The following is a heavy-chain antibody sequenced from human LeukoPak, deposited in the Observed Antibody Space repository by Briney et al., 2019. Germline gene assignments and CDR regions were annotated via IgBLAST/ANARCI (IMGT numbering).Heavy chain of an antibody. CDR2: ITGSGGST. CDR3: AKGLSVASSFIDY. CDR1: GFTFSSNA. V-gene: IGHV3-23*01. D-gene: IGHD2-15*01. J-gene: IGHJ4*02. Sequence: GGSLRLSCAASGFTFSSNAMSWVRQAPGKGLEWVSYITGSGGSTLYADSVKGRFTVSRDNSKNTLYLQMNSLRAEDTAVYYCAKGLSVASSFIDYWGQGTLVTVSS.